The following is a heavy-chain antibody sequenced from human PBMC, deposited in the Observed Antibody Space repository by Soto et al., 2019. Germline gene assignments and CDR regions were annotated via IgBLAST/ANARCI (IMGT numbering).Heavy chain of an antibody. D-gene: IGHD3-9*01. CDR3: ARLGNDYDILTGYAPSV. Sequence: SETLSLTCTVSGGSISSSSYYWGWIRQPPGKGLEWIGSIYYSGSTYYNPSLKSRVTISVDTSKNQFSLKLSSVTAADTAVYYCARLGNDYDILTGYAPSVWGQGTLVTVSS. J-gene: IGHJ4*02. CDR1: GGSISSSSYY. CDR2: IYYSGST. V-gene: IGHV4-39*01.